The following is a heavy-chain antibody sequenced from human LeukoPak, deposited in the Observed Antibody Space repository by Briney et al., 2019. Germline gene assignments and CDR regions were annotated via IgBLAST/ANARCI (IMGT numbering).Heavy chain of an antibody. J-gene: IGHJ4*02. Sequence: GGSLRLSCAASGFTFSSYGMHWVRQAPGKGLEWVAVIWYDGSNKYYADSVKGRFTISRDNSKNTLYLQMNSLRAEDTAVYYCAKRPCGGYCYSDYWGQGTLVTVSS. V-gene: IGHV3-33*06. CDR1: GFTFSSYG. CDR2: IWYDGSNK. CDR3: AKRPCGGYCYSDY. D-gene: IGHD2-21*02.